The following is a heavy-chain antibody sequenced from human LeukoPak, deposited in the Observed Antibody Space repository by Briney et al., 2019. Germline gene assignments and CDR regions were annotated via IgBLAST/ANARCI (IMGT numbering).Heavy chain of an antibody. D-gene: IGHD6-13*01. CDR2: ISSSSSYI. CDR3: ASDKTAAGTSWFDP. V-gene: IGHV3-21*01. Sequence: GGSLRLSCAASGFTFSSYSMNWVRQAPGKGLEWVSSISSSSSYIYYADSVKGRFTISRDNAKNSLYLQMNSLRAEDTAVYYCASDKTAAGTSWFDPWGQGTLVTVSS. CDR1: GFTFSSYS. J-gene: IGHJ5*02.